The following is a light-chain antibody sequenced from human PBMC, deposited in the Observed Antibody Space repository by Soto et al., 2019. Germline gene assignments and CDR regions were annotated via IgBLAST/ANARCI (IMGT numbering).Light chain of an antibody. J-gene: IGKJ1*01. CDR2: AAS. Sequence: EAVFTPSPGTLSLSTGERATLSCRASQSVTSNYLAWYQQRPGQAPRLLIYAASSRATGIPDRFSGSGSGTEFTLTIRSLKTDDFATYYCKQYTTYFRTVGQGTKVDIK. CDR3: KQYTTYFRT. CDR1: QSVTSNY. V-gene: IGKV3-20*01.